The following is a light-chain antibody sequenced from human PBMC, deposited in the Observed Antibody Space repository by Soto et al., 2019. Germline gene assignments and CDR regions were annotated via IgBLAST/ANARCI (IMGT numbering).Light chain of an antibody. CDR2: GAS. J-gene: IGKJ1*01. V-gene: IGKV3-15*01. CDR3: QQYNSYPWT. CDR1: QSVRSN. Sequence: IVMTQSPATLSASPGERATLSCRASQSVRSNLAWYQQKPGQAPRLLFYGASTGATGLPARFSGSGSGTEFTLTISSLQPDDFATYYCQQYNSYPWTFGQGTKVDI.